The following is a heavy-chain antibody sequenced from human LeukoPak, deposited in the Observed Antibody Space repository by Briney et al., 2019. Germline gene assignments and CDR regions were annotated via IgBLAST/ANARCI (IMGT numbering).Heavy chain of an antibody. CDR1: GDSITRRCYF. D-gene: IGHD3-22*01. CDR3: ARHEPSSFYYESRGNWFDP. CDR2: VYYTGNT. J-gene: IGHJ5*02. Sequence: SETLSLTCTVSGDSITRRCYFWGWIRQPPGEGLEGIGSVYYTGNTYYNPSLKSRVTISVATSDNQVSLPLASVTAADTAIYYCARHEPSSFYYESRGNWFDPWGQGALVTVSS. V-gene: IGHV4-39*01.